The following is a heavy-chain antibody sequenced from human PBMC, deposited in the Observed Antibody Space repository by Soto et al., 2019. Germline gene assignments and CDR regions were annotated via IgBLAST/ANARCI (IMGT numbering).Heavy chain of an antibody. Sequence: PGGSLRLSCEASGFTFTNYWIQWVRQGPEKGLVWVSRISSDGSITSYADSVKGRFTISRDNAKNMVYLEMNSLRAEDTAVYYCVRGGLSGWTRPYFFDYWGHRAMVTVSS. J-gene: IGHJ4*01. CDR2: ISSDGSIT. D-gene: IGHD6-19*01. CDR1: GFTFTNYW. V-gene: IGHV3-74*03. CDR3: VRGGLSGWTRPYFFDY.